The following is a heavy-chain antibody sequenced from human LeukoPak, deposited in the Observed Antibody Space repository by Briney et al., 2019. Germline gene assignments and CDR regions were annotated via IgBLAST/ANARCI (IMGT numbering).Heavy chain of an antibody. CDR1: GYTFTSYG. V-gene: IGHV1-18*01. Sequence: ASVKVSCKASGYTFTSYGISWVRQAPGHALEWMGWISAYNGNTNYAQKLQGRVTVTTDTSTSTAYMELRSLRSDDTAVYYCARDRSGSFPDYWGQGTLVTVSS. J-gene: IGHJ4*02. CDR3: ARDRSGSFPDY. D-gene: IGHD1-26*01. CDR2: ISAYNGNT.